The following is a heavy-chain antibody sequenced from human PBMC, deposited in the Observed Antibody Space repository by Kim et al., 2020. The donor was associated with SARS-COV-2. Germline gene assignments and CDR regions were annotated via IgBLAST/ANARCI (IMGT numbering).Heavy chain of an antibody. V-gene: IGHV3-48*02. J-gene: IGHJ6*02. D-gene: IGHD3-10*01. CDR3: ARDGGHYYYYGMDV. Sequence: ADSGKGRFTISRDNAKNSLYLQMNSLRDEDTAVYYCARDGGHYYYYGMDVWGQGTTVTVSS.